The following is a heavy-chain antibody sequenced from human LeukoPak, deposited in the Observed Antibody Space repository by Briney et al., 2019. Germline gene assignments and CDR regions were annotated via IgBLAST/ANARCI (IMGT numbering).Heavy chain of an antibody. CDR1: GFTFDDYG. D-gene: IGHD1-26*01. V-gene: IGHV3-20*01. CDR2: INWNGGST. Sequence: PGGSLRLSCAASGFTFDDYGMSWVRQAPGKGLEWVSGINWNGGSTGYADSVKGRFTISRDNAKNSLHLQMNSLRAEDTALYHCARVKLASYYFDYWGQGTLVTVSS. CDR3: ARVKLASYYFDY. J-gene: IGHJ4*02.